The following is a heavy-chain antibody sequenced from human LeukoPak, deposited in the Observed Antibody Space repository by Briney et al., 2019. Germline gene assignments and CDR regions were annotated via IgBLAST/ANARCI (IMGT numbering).Heavy chain of an antibody. V-gene: IGHV1-8*01. CDR3: AATYYYGSGSETDAFDI. Sequence: EASVKVSCKASGYTFTSYDINWVRQATGQGLEWMGWMNPNSGNTGYAQKFQGRVTMTRNTSISTAYMELSRLRSDDTAVYYCAATYYYGSGSETDAFDIWGQGTMVTVSS. CDR2: MNPNSGNT. CDR1: GYTFTSYD. J-gene: IGHJ3*02. D-gene: IGHD3-10*01.